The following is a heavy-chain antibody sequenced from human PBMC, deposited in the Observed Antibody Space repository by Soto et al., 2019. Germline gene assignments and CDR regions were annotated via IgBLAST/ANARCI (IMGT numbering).Heavy chain of an antibody. CDR2: ISSSSSYI. CDR3: ARDIAAAGGWFDP. D-gene: IGHD6-13*01. J-gene: IGHJ5*02. Sequence: GGSLRLSCAAPGFTFSSYSMNWVRQAPGKGLEWVSSISSSSSYIYYADSVKGRFTISRDNAKNSLYLQMNSLRAEDTAVYYCARDIAAAGGWFDPWGQGTLVTVSS. CDR1: GFTFSSYS. V-gene: IGHV3-21*01.